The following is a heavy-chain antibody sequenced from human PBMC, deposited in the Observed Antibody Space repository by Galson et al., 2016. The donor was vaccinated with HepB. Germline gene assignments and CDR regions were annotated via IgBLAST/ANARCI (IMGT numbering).Heavy chain of an antibody. CDR2: IAYDASNI. CDR3: ARGPGDYSIPVDY. CDR1: GFTFSSFA. Sequence: LRLSCAASGFTFSSFAMHWVRQAPGKGLEWVAVIAYDASNIYYGDSVRGRFTISRDNSKGTLYLQMNTLRVEDTAVYYCARGPGDYSIPVDYWGQGSLVTVSS. D-gene: IGHD4-11*01. J-gene: IGHJ4*02. V-gene: IGHV3-30-3*01.